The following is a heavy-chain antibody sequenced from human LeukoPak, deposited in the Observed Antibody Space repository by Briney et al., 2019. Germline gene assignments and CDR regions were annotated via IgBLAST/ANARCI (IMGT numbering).Heavy chain of an antibody. CDR1: GGSISSGDYY. CDR2: IYYSGRT. J-gene: IGHJ3*02. CDR3: ARETLFGYCSGGSCYGDAIDI. D-gene: IGHD2-15*01. Sequence: SEALSLTCTVSGGSISSGDYYWSWIRQPPGKGLEWIGYIYYSGRTYYNPSLKSRVTISVDRSKNQFSLKLSSVTAADTAVYYCARETLFGYCSGGSCYGDAIDIWGQGTMVTVSS. V-gene: IGHV4-30-4*01.